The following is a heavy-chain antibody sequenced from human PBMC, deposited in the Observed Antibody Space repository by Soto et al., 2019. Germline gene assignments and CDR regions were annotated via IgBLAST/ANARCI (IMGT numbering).Heavy chain of an antibody. CDR3: ATTKPPYYYDSSGYFRPGTFDI. CDR2: IIPIFGTA. CDR1: GGTFSSYA. Sequence: QVQLVQSGAEVKKPGSSVKVSCKASGGTFSSYAISWVRQAPGQGLEWMGGIIPIFGTANYEQKFQGRVTITADESTSTAYMELISLRSEDTAVYYCATTKPPYYYDSSGYFRPGTFDIWGQGTMVTVSS. J-gene: IGHJ3*02. V-gene: IGHV1-69*01. D-gene: IGHD3-22*01.